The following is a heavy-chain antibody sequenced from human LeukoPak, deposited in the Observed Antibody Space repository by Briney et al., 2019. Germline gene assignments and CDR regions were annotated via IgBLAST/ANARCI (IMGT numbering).Heavy chain of an antibody. CDR1: GGSISSGSCY. D-gene: IGHD4-23*01. J-gene: IGHJ5*02. CDR3: ARVFGGPVSRRFDP. CDR2: IYTSGST. V-gene: IGHV4-61*02. Sequence: SETLSLTCTVSGGSISSGSCYWSWIRQPAGKGLEWIGRIYTSGSTNYNPSLKSRVTISVDTSKNQFSLKLSSVTAAGTAVYYCARVFGGPVSRRFDPWGQGTLVTVSS.